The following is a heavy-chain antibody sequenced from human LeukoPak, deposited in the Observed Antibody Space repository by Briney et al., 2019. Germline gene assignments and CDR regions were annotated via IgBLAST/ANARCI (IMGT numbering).Heavy chain of an antibody. CDR2: IHPSTGNP. CDR3: ARALDSLGGLSLPDY. V-gene: IGHV7-4-1*02. D-gene: IGHD3-16*02. Sequence: ASVKVSCKASGYTFTSYAMNWVRQAPGQGLEWMRWIHPSTGNPAYAQGFTGRFVFSLDASFSTTYLQISGLKAEDTAVYFCARALDSLGGLSLPDYWGQGTLVTVSS. J-gene: IGHJ4*02. CDR1: GYTFTSYA.